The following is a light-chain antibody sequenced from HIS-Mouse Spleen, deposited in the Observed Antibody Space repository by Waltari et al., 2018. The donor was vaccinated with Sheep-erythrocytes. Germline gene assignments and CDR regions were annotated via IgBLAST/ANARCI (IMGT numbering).Light chain of an antibody. CDR3: CSYAGSYNHV. CDR2: DVS. Sequence: QSALTQPRSVSGSPGQSVTISCTGTSSDVGGYNYVSWYQQHPGKAPKLMIYDVSKRPSGVDARFSGSKSGNTASLTISGLQAEDEADYYCCSYAGSYNHVFATGTKVTVL. J-gene: IGLJ1*01. CDR1: SSDVGGYNY. V-gene: IGLV2-11*01.